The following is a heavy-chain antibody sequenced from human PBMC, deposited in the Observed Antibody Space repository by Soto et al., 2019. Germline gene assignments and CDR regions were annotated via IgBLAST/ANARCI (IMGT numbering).Heavy chain of an antibody. V-gene: IGHV5-51*01. Sequence: GESLKISCKGSGYSFTIYWIGWVRQMPGKGLEWMGIIYPGDSDTRYSPSFQGQVTISADKSISTAYLQWSSLKASDTAMYYCXSLSYDFWSGYGYGMDVWGQGTTVTVSS. CDR1: GYSFTIYW. CDR2: IYPGDSDT. CDR3: XSLSYDFWSGYGYGMDV. J-gene: IGHJ6*02. D-gene: IGHD3-3*01.